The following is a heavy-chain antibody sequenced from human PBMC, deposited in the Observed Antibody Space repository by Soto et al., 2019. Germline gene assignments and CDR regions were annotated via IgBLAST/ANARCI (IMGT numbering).Heavy chain of an antibody. CDR1: GGSISSYY. D-gene: IGHD2-15*01. CDR3: ARDRGGLLLRNNWFDP. CDR2: IYYSGST. Sequence: SETLSLTCTVSGGSISSYYWSWIRQPPGKGLEWIGYIYYSGSTNYNPSLKSRVTISVDTSKNQFSLKLSSVTAADTAVYYCARDRGGLLLRNNWFDPWGQGTLVTVSS. V-gene: IGHV4-59*01. J-gene: IGHJ5*02.